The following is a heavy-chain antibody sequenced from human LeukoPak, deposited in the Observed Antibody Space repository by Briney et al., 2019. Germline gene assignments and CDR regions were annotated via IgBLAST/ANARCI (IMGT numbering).Heavy chain of an antibody. D-gene: IGHD3-22*01. CDR2: INSDGSST. CDR1: GFAFSSYS. J-gene: IGHJ4*02. CDR3: AKRDYYDSSGYYGYYFDY. V-gene: IGHV3-74*01. Sequence: GGSLRLSCAASGFAFSSYSMNWVRQAPGKGLVWVSRINSDGSSTTYADSVKGRFTISRDNAKNTLYLQMNSLRAEDTAVYYCAKRDYYDSSGYYGYYFDYWGQGTLVTVSS.